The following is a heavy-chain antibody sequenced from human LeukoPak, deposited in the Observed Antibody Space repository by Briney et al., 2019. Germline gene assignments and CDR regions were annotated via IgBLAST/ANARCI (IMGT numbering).Heavy chain of an antibody. Sequence: SETLSLTCAVYGGSFSGYYWSWIRQPAGKGLECIGRIYISGSTNYNPSLQSRVSLSVDTSKNQFSLKLSSVTAADTAVYYCAGLDTSAWYFDYWGQGTLVTVSS. D-gene: IGHD6-19*01. V-gene: IGHV4-59*10. J-gene: IGHJ4*02. CDR3: AGLDTSAWYFDY. CDR1: GGSFSGYY. CDR2: IYISGST.